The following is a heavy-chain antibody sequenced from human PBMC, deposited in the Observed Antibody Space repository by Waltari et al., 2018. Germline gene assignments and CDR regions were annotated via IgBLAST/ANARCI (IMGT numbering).Heavy chain of an antibody. CDR2: INPNSGGT. CDR3: ARDLVVGSGDY. D-gene: IGHD1-26*01. CDR1: GYTFTGYQ. J-gene: IGHJ4*02. Sequence: QVHLVQSGAEVKKPGASVKVSCKASGYTFTGYQIHWVRQAPGQGLEWMGWINPNSGGTNYAQNFQGRVTITRDTSIRTAYRELSRLRSDDTAMYYWARDLVVGSGDYWGQGTLVTVSS. V-gene: IGHV1-2*02.